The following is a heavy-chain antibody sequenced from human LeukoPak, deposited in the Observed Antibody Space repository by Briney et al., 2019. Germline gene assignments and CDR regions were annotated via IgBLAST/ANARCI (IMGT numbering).Heavy chain of an antibody. J-gene: IGHJ3*02. Sequence: ASVKVSCKASGYSFTSNYMHWVRQAPGQGLEWMGIINPSGGSTSYAQKFQGRVTMTRDMSTSTVYMDLSSLRSEDTAVYYCALSAGGSYPHNDAFDIWGQGTMVTVSS. V-gene: IGHV1-46*01. D-gene: IGHD1-26*01. CDR2: INPSGGST. CDR3: ALSAGGSYPHNDAFDI. CDR1: GYSFTSNY.